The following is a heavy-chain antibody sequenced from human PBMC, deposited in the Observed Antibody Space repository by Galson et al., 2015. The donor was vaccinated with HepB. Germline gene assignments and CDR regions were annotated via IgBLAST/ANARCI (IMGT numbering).Heavy chain of an antibody. Sequence: ETLSLTCAVYGGSFADYYWSWLRQPPGKGLEWIGEINHSGITTYNPSFKSRVTISIDTSKNQFSLRLSSVTAADTAVYYCARGFSHWGQGTLVTVSS. CDR1: GGSFADYY. CDR2: INHSGIT. CDR3: ARGFSH. J-gene: IGHJ4*02. V-gene: IGHV4-34*01.